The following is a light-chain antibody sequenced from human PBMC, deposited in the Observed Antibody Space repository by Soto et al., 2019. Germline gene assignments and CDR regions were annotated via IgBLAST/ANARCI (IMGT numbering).Light chain of an antibody. CDR2: DAS. Sequence: DIPMTQSPSTLSASIGDRVTITCRASQSISTWLAWYQQKPGKAPKLLIYDASSLEGGVPPRFSGSGSGTEFTLTISSLQPDDFATYYCQQYNSYSTFGQGTKVEIK. J-gene: IGKJ1*01. CDR1: QSISTW. V-gene: IGKV1-5*01. CDR3: QQYNSYST.